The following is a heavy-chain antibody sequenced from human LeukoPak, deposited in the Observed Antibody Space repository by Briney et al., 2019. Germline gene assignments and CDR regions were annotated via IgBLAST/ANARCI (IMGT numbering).Heavy chain of an antibody. J-gene: IGHJ4*02. Sequence: PSQTLSLTCTVSGGSISSGGYYWSWIRQHPGKGLEWIGYIYYSGSTNYNPSLKSRVTISVDTSKNQFSLKLSSVTAADTAVYYCATLLRGSDNLDYWGQGTLVTVSS. CDR1: GGSISSGGYY. CDR3: ATLLRGSDNLDY. V-gene: IGHV4-31*03. CDR2: IYYSGST. D-gene: IGHD2-15*01.